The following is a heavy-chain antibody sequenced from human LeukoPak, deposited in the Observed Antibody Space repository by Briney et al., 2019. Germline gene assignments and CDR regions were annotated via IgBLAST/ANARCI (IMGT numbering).Heavy chain of an antibody. D-gene: IGHD2-21*01. CDR1: GFTFNNFA. CDR3: AKSDCGTIGCKLLNY. CDR2: INSGGDAT. Sequence: GGSLRLSCAASGFTFNNFAMSWVRQAPGKGLDWVSSINSGGDATKYADSVKGRFTISRDNSRNTLSLQLNSLRAEDTAFYYCAKSDCGTIGCKLLNYWGQGTLVTVSS. V-gene: IGHV3-23*01. J-gene: IGHJ4*02.